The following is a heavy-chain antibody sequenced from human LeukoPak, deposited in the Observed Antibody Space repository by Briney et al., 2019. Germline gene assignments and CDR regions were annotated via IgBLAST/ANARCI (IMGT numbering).Heavy chain of an antibody. CDR2: ISYDGSNK. Sequence: PGRSLRLSCAASGFTFSSYAMHWVRQAPGKGLEWVAVISYDGSNKYYADSVKGRFTTSRDNSKNTLYLQMNSLRAEDTAVYYCARDQHNWNDAWFDPWGQGTLVTVSS. D-gene: IGHD1-20*01. CDR1: GFTFSSYA. J-gene: IGHJ5*02. CDR3: ARDQHNWNDAWFDP. V-gene: IGHV3-30-3*01.